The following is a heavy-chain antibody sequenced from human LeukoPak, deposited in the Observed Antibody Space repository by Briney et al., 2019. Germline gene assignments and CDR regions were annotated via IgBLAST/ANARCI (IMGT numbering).Heavy chain of an antibody. J-gene: IGHJ5*02. D-gene: IGHD3-22*01. V-gene: IGHV4-30-2*01. Sequence: SQTLFLTCAVSGGSISSGGYSWSWIRQPPGKGLEWIGYIYHSGSTYYNPSLKSRVTISVDRSKNQFSLKLSSVTAADTAVYYCARAVGSSGPYNWFDPWGQGTLVTVSS. CDR2: IYHSGST. CDR3: ARAVGSSGPYNWFDP. CDR1: GGSISSGGYS.